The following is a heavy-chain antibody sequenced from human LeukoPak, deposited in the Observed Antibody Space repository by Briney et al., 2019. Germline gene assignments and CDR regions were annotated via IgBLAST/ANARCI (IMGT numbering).Heavy chain of an antibody. Sequence: SETLSLTCTVSGDSVSDYYWSWIRQPAGKGREWIGRLYTSGSTNYNPSLKSRVTMSSDTSKNQFSLKLSSVTAADTAVYYCARDGSTNYFYYGMDVWGQGTTVTVSS. CDR1: GDSVSDYY. V-gene: IGHV4-4*07. CDR2: LYTSGST. J-gene: IGHJ6*02. CDR3: ARDGSTNYFYYGMDV. D-gene: IGHD2-2*01.